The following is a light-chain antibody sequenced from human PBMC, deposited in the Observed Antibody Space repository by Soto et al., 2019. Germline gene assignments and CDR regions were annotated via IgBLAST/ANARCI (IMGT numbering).Light chain of an antibody. Sequence: QSVLTQPPSVSGAPGQRVTISCTGSSSNIGAGYDVHWYQQLPGTAPKLLIYGNSNRPSGVPDRFSGSKSGTSTSLAITGLQAEDEEDYYCQSYDSSLSCVVFGGGTKLTVL. CDR2: GNS. V-gene: IGLV1-40*01. J-gene: IGLJ2*01. CDR1: SSNIGAGYD. CDR3: QSYDSSLSCVV.